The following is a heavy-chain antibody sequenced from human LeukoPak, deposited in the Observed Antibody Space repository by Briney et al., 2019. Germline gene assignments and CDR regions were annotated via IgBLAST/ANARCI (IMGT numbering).Heavy chain of an antibody. CDR1: GFTFSSYS. V-gene: IGHV3-21*01. CDR3: ARGYYDSSGYYMALDY. Sequence: PGGSLRLSCAASGFTFSSYSMNWVRQAPGKGLEWVSSISSSSSYIYYADSVKGRFTISRDNAKNSLYLQMNSLRAEDTAVYYCARGYYDSSGYYMALDYWGQGTLVTVSS. J-gene: IGHJ4*02. D-gene: IGHD3-22*01. CDR2: ISSSSSYI.